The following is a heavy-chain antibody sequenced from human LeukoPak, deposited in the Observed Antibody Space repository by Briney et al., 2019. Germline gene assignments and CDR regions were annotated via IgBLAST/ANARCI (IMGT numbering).Heavy chain of an antibody. CDR1: GGSISAYY. D-gene: IGHD1-1*01. Sequence: SETLSLTCTVSGGSISAYYWNWLRQPPGKGLEWIGYTYYSGSADYNPALKSRVTISVDTSKNQFSLKLSSVTAADTAVYYCARDKVPGDYWGQGTLVTVSS. J-gene: IGHJ4*02. CDR2: TYYSGSA. V-gene: IGHV4-59*01. CDR3: ARDKVPGDY.